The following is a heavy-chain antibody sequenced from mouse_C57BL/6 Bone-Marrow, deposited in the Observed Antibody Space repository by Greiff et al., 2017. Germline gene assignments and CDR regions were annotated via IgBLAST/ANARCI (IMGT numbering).Heavy chain of an antibody. CDR2: SYPGSGST. CDR3: ARPYYSNYWYFDV. D-gene: IGHD2-5*01. J-gene: IGHJ1*03. Sequence: VPLQQSGAELVKPGASVKMSCKASGYTFTSYWLTWGKKRPGQGLEWIGDSYPGSGSTNNNEKFKSKATLTVDTSSSTAYMQLSSLTSEDSAVYYCARPYYSNYWYFDVWGTGTTVTVSS. CDR1: GYTFTSYW. V-gene: IGHV1-55*01.